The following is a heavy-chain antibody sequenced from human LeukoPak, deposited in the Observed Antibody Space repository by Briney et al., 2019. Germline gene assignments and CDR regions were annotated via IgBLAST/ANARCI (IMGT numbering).Heavy chain of an antibody. D-gene: IGHD4-17*01. J-gene: IGHJ4*02. Sequence: GGSLRLSCAASGFTFSSYAMSWVRQAPGKGLEWVSCMSGSGGSTNYADSVKGRFTISRDNSKNTLYLQMNSLRAEDTAVYHCAKSVAVTTRRYFDYWGQGTLVTVSS. V-gene: IGHV3-23*01. CDR1: GFTFSSYA. CDR3: AKSVAVTTRRYFDY. CDR2: MSGSGGST.